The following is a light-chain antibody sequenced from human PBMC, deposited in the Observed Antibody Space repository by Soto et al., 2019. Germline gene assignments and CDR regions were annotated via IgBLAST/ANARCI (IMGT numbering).Light chain of an antibody. CDR1: QSVSSN. V-gene: IGKV3-11*01. Sequence: ELVMTQAPATLSVSPGERPTLSCRASQSVSSNLAWYQQKPCQAPRLXXYDASNRAAGVPARFSGIASGTDYTLTISGLEPEDFAIYYCQLRSNWPSLTFGGGTKVDIK. CDR3: QLRSNWPSLT. CDR2: DAS. J-gene: IGKJ4*01.